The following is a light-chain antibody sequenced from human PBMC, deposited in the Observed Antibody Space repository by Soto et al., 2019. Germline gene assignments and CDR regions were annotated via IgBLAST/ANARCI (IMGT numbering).Light chain of an antibody. V-gene: IGLV1-40*01. CDR1: SSNIGAGYD. CDR2: LNS. J-gene: IGLJ2*01. Sequence: QSVLTQPPSVSGAPGQRVTISCTGSSSNIGAGYDVHWYQHLPGTAPKLLIYLNSDRPSGVPDRFSGSRSGTSASLAISGLQAEDEGDYYCLSYYSSLSAVVFGGGTKLTVL. CDR3: LSYYSSLSAVV.